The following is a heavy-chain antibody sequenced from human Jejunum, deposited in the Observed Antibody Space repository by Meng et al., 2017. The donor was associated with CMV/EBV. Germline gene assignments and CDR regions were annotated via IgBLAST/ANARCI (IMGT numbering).Heavy chain of an antibody. V-gene: IGHV4-4*01. J-gene: IGHJ4*02. D-gene: IGHD3-16*01. Sequence: LSLTCVVSGGSLIGTNWWNWVRQPPGGGLEWIGEIFHSGASNYNPSLKSRATISIDNSKNQFSLRLTSVTVADTAVYFCADPPAGLWGQGVLVTVSS. CDR2: IFHSGAS. CDR1: GGSLIGTNW. CDR3: ADPPAGL.